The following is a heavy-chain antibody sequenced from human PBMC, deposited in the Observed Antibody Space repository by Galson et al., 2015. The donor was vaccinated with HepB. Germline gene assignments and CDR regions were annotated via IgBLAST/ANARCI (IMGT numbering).Heavy chain of an antibody. V-gene: IGHV3-64*01. CDR3: ARGPLGRATRGGWFGP. CDR2: ISSNGGST. J-gene: IGHJ5*02. CDR1: GFTFSSYA. Sequence: SLRLSCAASGFTFSSYAMHWVRQAPGKGLEYVSAISSNGGSTYYANSVKGRFTISRDNSKNTLYLQMGSLRAEDMAVYYCARGPLGRATRGGWFGPWGQGTLVTVSS. D-gene: IGHD1-26*01.